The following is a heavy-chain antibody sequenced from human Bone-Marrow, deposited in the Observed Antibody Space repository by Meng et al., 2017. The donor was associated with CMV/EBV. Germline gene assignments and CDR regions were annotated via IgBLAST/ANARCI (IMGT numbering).Heavy chain of an antibody. CDR3: VKWGGGDSTAKD. V-gene: IGHV3-23*01. D-gene: IGHD2/OR15-2a*01. CDR1: GFTFSNYA. CDR2: ISGTGGTT. Sequence: GESLKISCAASGFTFSNYAMTWVRQAPGKGLEWVSFISGTGGTTNSADSVKGRFSISRDNSKNSLYLQMNNPRADDTAVYYCVKWGGGDSTAKDWGQGTLVTVSS. J-gene: IGHJ4*02.